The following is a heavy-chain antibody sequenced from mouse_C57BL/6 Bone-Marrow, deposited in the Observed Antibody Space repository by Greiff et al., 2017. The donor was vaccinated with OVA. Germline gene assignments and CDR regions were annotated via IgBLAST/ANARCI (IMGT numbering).Heavy chain of an antibody. V-gene: IGHV1-55*01. Sequence: QVQLQQPGAELVKPGASVKMSCKASGYTFTSYWITWVKQRPGQGLEWIGDIYPGSGSTNYNEKFKSKATLTVDTSSSTAYMQLSSLTSEDSAVYYCARKDYGIAWFAYWGQGTLVTVSA. J-gene: IGHJ3*01. CDR1: GYTFTSYW. CDR2: IYPGSGST. D-gene: IGHD2-1*01. CDR3: ARKDYGIAWFAY.